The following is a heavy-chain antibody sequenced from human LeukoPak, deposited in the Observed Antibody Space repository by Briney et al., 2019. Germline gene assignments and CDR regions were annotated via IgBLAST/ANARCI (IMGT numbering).Heavy chain of an antibody. CDR3: ARVRKYSGYYSWYFDL. J-gene: IGHJ2*01. CDR1: GFTFRTSG. D-gene: IGHD5-12*01. CDR2: IYSDNT. Sequence: GGSLRLSCEASGFTFRTSGMHWVRQAPGKGLEWVSFIYSDNTHYSDSVKGRFTISRDNSKNTLYLQMNSLRAGDTAVYYCARVRKYSGYYSWYFDLWGRGTLVTVSS. V-gene: IGHV3-NL1*01.